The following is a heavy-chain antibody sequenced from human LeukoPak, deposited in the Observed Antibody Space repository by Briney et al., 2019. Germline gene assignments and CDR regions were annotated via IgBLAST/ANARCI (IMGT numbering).Heavy chain of an antibody. D-gene: IGHD6-19*01. J-gene: IGHJ4*02. CDR2: TYYRSKWYT. Sequence: SPTRSLTCAISGDSLSNNNAAWNWIRQSPSRGLEWLGRTYYRSKWYTDSAVSVNSRITINPDTSKNQFSLQLPSVTPEDSAVYYCARGNSGVAVARFDYWGQGTLVTVSS. CDR3: ARGNSGVAVARFDY. CDR1: GDSLSNNNAA. V-gene: IGHV6-1*01.